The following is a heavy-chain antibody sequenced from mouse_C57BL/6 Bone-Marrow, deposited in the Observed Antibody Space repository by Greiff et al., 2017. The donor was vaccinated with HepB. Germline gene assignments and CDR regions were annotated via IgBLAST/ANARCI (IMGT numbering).Heavy chain of an antibody. CDR2: IYPRSGNT. J-gene: IGHJ3*01. D-gene: IGHD1-1*01. CDR1: GYTFTSYG. CDR3: ARRGHYYGSSPAWFAY. V-gene: IGHV1-81*01. Sequence: QVQLKQSGAELARPGASVKLSCKASGYTFTSYGISWVKQRTGQGLEWIGEIYPRSGNTYYNEKFKGKATLTADKSSSTAYMELRSLTSEDSAVYFCARRGHYYGSSPAWFAYWGQGTLVTVSA.